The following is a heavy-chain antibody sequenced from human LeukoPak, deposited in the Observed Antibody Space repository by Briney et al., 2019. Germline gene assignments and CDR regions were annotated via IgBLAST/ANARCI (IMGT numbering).Heavy chain of an antibody. Sequence: SQTLSLTCTVSGGSISSGDYYWRWIRQPPGKGLEWIGYIYYSGSTYYNPSLKSRVTISVDTSKNQFSLKLSSVTAADTAVYYCARASVTTWSYYYYYMDVWGKGTTVTVSS. CDR3: ARASVTTWSYYYYYMDV. CDR2: IYYSGST. D-gene: IGHD4-11*01. J-gene: IGHJ6*03. CDR1: GGSISSGDYY. V-gene: IGHV4-30-4*08.